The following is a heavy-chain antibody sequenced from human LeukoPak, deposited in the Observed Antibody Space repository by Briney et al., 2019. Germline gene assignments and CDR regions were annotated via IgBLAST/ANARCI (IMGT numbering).Heavy chain of an antibody. V-gene: IGHV3-48*03. J-gene: IGHJ5*02. CDR3: ARGNGDILTGPDWFDP. Sequence: GSLRLSCAASGFTFSSYEMNWVRQAPGKGLEWVSYISSSGSTIYYADSVKGRFTISRDNAKNSLYLQINSLRAEDTAVYYCARGNGDILTGPDWFDPWGQGTLVTVSS. CDR2: ISSSGSTI. D-gene: IGHD3-9*01. CDR1: GFTFSSYE.